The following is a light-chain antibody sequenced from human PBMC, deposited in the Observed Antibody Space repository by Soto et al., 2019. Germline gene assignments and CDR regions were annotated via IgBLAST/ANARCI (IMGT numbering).Light chain of an antibody. J-gene: IGKJ4*01. Sequence: EVVMTQSPATVSVSPGEGVTLSCRASQTISNDIAWYQQKPDQAPRLLISGASTRATGVPARFSGGGSGTEFALTISSRQSEDFAFYYCQQNNKWPPVTFGGGTKVEIK. CDR3: QQNNKWPPVT. CDR1: QTISND. V-gene: IGKV3-15*01. CDR2: GAS.